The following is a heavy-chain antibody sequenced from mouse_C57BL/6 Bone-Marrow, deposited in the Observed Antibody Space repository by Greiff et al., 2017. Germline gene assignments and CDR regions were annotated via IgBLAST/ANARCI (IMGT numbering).Heavy chain of an antibody. J-gene: IGHJ3*01. V-gene: IGHV5-9-1*02. CDR2: ISSGGDYI. CDR3: TRDPFAY. CDR1: GFTFSGYP. Sequence: EVQLQQSGEGLVKPGASLKLPCAASGFTFSGYPMSWVRQTPEKRLEWVAYISSGGDYIYYADTVKGRFTISRDNARNTLYLQMSSLKSEDTAMYYCTRDPFAYWGQGTLVPVSA.